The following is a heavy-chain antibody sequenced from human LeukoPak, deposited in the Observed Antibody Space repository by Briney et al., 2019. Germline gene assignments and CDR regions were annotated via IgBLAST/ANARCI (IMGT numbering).Heavy chain of an antibody. Sequence: LRLSCAASGFTFSDYYMSWIRQPPGKGLQWIGSVSYSGSTYYNPSLKSRVTISVDTSKNQFSLNLNSVTAADTAVYHCARHLPYYYGSGSYREPLDYWGQGTLVTVSS. V-gene: IGHV4-59*08. J-gene: IGHJ4*02. D-gene: IGHD3-10*01. CDR3: ARHLPYYYGSGSYREPLDY. CDR1: GFTFSDYY. CDR2: VSYSGST.